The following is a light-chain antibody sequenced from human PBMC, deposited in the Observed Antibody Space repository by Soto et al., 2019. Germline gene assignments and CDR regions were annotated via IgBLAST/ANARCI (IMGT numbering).Light chain of an antibody. V-gene: IGKV1-39*01. J-gene: IGKJ2*01. CDR1: QSIRSY. CDR3: QQSYSTPYT. Sequence: DIQMTQSPSSLSASVGDRVTITCRASQSIRSYLNWYQQKPGKAPKLLIYAAASLQSGVPSRFSGSGSGADFTLTISSLQPEDFATYYCQQSYSTPYTFGRGTNLEIK. CDR2: AAA.